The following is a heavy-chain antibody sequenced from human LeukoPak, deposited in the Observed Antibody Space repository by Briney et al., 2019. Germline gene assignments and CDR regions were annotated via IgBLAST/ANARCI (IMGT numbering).Heavy chain of an antibody. Sequence: QSGGSLRLSCAASGFTFSSYGMHWVRQAPGKGLEWVAVISYDGSNKYYADAVKGRFTISRDNSKNTLYLQMNSLRAEDTAVYYCAKGKRYYYDSSGFDFDYWGQGTLVTVSS. V-gene: IGHV3-30*18. J-gene: IGHJ4*02. CDR1: GFTFSSYG. D-gene: IGHD3-22*01. CDR3: AKGKRYYYDSSGFDFDY. CDR2: ISYDGSNK.